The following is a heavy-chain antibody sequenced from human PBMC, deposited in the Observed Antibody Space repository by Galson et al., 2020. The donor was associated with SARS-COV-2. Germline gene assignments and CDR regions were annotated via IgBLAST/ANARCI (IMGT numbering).Heavy chain of an antibody. CDR2: ISGSGGAT. CDR3: AKYRSGFGVSMTSNDY. CDR1: GFTFSSFA. D-gene: IGHD3-3*01. J-gene: IGHJ4*02. Sequence: GESLKISCAASGFTFSSFAMSWVRQAPGKGLEWLSGISGSGGATHYAESVKGRFTISRDNSKNTVNLQIDSLRDEDTAIYYCAKYRSGFGVSMTSNDYWGQGTLVTVSS. V-gene: IGHV3-23*01.